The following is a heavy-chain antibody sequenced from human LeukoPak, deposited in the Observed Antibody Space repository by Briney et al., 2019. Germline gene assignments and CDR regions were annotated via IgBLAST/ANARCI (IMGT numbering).Heavy chain of an antibody. CDR2: IYSGGST. CDR1: GFTVSSNY. CDR3: AREAGWSHYFGY. J-gene: IGHJ4*02. V-gene: IGHV3-53*01. Sequence: GGSLRLSCAASGFTVSSNYMSWVRQAPGKGLEWVSVIYSGGSTYYADSVKGRFTISRDNSKNTLYLQMNSLRAEDTAVYYCAREAGWSHYFGYWGQGTLVTVSS. D-gene: IGHD1-14*01.